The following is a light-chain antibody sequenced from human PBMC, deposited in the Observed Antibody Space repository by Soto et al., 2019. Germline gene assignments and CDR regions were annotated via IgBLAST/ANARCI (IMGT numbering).Light chain of an antibody. V-gene: IGLV2-14*01. J-gene: IGLJ1*01. CDR1: SSDVGGYNS. CDR2: NVS. Sequence: QSVLTQPASVSGSPGQSITISCTGTSSDVGGYNSVSWYQQHPGKAPKLMIYNVSNRPSGVSNRFSGSKSGNTASLTISGLKAEDEADYYCSSYTSSRTYVFGTGTKVTV. CDR3: SSYTSSRTYV.